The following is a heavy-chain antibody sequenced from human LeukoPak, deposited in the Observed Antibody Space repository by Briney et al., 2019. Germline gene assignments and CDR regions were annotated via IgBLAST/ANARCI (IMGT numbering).Heavy chain of an antibody. Sequence: GGSLRLSCAASGFTFSSYWMHWVRQAPGKGLVWVSRINSDGSSTSYADSVKGRFTISRDNAKNTLYLQMNSLRAEDTAVYYCARNYYDSSGFDYWSQGTLVTVSS. CDR1: GFTFSSYW. CDR3: ARNYYDSSGFDY. D-gene: IGHD3-22*01. V-gene: IGHV3-74*01. J-gene: IGHJ4*02. CDR2: INSDGSST.